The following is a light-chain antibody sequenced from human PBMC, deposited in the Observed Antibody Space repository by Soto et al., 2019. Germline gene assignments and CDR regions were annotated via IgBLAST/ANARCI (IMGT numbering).Light chain of an antibody. CDR1: QGINNW. V-gene: IGKV1-12*01. CDR2: AAA. Sequence: DIQMTQSPSSVSVSIGDRVTITCRASQGINNWLARYQQKPGKDLKLLIYAAASFQSGVPSRFSGSGFWTDFTLTIISLQPEDFATYYCQQANSFSGLTFGGGTKVEIK. CDR3: QQANSFSGLT. J-gene: IGKJ4*01.